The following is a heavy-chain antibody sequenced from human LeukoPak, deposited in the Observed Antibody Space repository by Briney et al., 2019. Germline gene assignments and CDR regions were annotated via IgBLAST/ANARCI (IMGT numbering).Heavy chain of an antibody. CDR1: GFTFSTYA. D-gene: IGHD1-26*01. CDR3: AKRAMNSGSPREFDY. V-gene: IGHV3-23*01. CDR2: IGTSVSSI. Sequence: GASLRLSCAASGFTFSTYAMHWVRQAPGRGLEWVSAIGTSVSSIYYADSVKGRFTISRDNSKKTVYLQMNNLRGDDTAVYYCAKRAMNSGSPREFDYWGQGTLVTVFS. J-gene: IGHJ4*02.